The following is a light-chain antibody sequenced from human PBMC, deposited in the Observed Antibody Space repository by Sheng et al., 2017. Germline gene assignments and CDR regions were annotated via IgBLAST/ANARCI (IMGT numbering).Light chain of an antibody. CDR1: QSVSSY. V-gene: IGKV3-11*01. CDR3: QQRGNWPT. J-gene: IGKJ4*01. CDR2: DAS. Sequence: EIVSTLSPATLSLSPGERATLSCRASQSVSSYLAWYQHKPGQAPRLLIYDASNRATGIPARFSGSGSGTDFTLTISSLEPEDFAVYYCQQRGNWPTFGGGTKVDIK.